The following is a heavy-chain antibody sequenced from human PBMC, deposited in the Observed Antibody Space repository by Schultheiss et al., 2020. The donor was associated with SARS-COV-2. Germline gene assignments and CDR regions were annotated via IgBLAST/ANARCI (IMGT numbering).Heavy chain of an antibody. Sequence: GGSLRLSCAASGFTFSDYYMNWVRQAPGKGLEWVSAISGSGGSTYYADSVKGRFTISRDNSKNTLYLQMNSLRAEDTAVYYCAKERRVVVGDWFDPWGQGTLVTVSS. CDR1: GFTFSDYY. J-gene: IGHJ5*02. D-gene: IGHD2-21*01. V-gene: IGHV3-23*01. CDR2: ISGSGGST. CDR3: AKERRVVVGDWFDP.